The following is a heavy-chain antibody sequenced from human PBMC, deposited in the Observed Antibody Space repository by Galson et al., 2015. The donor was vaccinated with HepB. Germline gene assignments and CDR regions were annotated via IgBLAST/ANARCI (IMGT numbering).Heavy chain of an antibody. CDR2: IIPILGIA. Sequence: SVKVSCKASGGTFSSYTISWVRQAPGQGLEWMGRIIPILGIANYAQKFQGRVTITADKSTSTAYMELRSLRSDDTAVYYCARVGPQVVGRYFDYWGQGTLVTVSS. CDR3: ARVGPQVVGRYFDY. V-gene: IGHV1-69*02. CDR1: GGTFSSYT. D-gene: IGHD1-26*01. J-gene: IGHJ4*02.